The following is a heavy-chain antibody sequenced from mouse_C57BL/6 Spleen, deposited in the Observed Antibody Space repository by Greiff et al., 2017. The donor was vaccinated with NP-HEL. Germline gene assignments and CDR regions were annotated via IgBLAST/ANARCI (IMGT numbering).Heavy chain of an antibody. CDR3: TRWSFITTVLAHYAMDY. V-gene: IGHV1-15*01. CDR1: GYTFTDYE. Sequence: QVQLQQSGAELVRPGASVTLSCKASGYTFTDYEMHWVKQTPVHGLEWIGAIDPETGGTAYNQKFKGKAILTADTSSSTSYMELRSLTSEHSAVYYCTRWSFITTVLAHYAMDYWGQGTSVTVSS. CDR2: IDPETGGT. J-gene: IGHJ4*01. D-gene: IGHD1-1*01.